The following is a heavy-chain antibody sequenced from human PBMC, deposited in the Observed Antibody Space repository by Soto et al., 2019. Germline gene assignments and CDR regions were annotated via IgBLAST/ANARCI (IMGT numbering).Heavy chain of an antibody. D-gene: IGHD2-15*01. CDR3: AIERAGGGH. J-gene: IGHJ4*02. CDR2: IRSKANNYAP. CDR1: GFTFSVSS. Sequence: EVQLVDSGGGLVQPWGSVRLSCAASGFTFSVSSMHLFRQASGKGLEWLGRIRSKANNYAPTYSESVEGRFIISRDDSTDAMFLQMSGPRSDDTAMYYCAIERAGGGHWGQGTLVTVSS. V-gene: IGHV3-73*01.